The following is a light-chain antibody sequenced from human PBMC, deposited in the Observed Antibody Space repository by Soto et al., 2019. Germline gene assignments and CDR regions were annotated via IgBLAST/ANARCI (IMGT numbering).Light chain of an antibody. J-gene: IGKJ2*01. CDR1: QSVSNNY. CDR3: QKSDSSSYT. CDR2: HAS. V-gene: IGKV3-20*01. Sequence: EIVLTQSPGTLSLSPGERATLSCRASQSVSNNYLAWYQQKSGQAPRLLIYHASSRATGIPDRLSGSGSGTDFSLTISRLEPEDFAVDYCQKSDSSSYTFGQGTKLEIK.